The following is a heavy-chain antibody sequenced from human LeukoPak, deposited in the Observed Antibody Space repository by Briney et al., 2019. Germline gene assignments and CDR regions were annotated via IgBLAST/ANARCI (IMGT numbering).Heavy chain of an antibody. CDR1: GFTFSNYA. CDR2: IVGSGGST. J-gene: IGHJ4*02. V-gene: IGHV3-23*01. D-gene: IGHD5-18*01. CDR3: AKDRGYSPE. Sequence: PGGSLRLSCAVSGFTFSNYAMSWDRQAAGKGLAWVSGIVGSGGSTYYADSVKGRFTISRDNSKNTLYLQMNSLRAEDTAVHYCAKDRGYSPEWGQGTLVTVS.